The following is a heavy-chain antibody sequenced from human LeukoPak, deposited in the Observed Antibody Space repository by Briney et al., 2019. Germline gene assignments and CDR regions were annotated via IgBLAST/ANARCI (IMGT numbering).Heavy chain of an antibody. CDR1: GGSISSYY. D-gene: IGHD2-15*01. J-gene: IGHJ3*02. CDR2: IHYSGST. Sequence: SETLSLTCTVSGGSISSYYWSWIRQPPGKGLEWMGYIHYSGSTNDNPSLKSRVTISVDTSKNQFSLKLSSVTAADTAVYYCATYCSGGSCYSDDAFDIWGQGTMVTVSS. V-gene: IGHV4-59*08. CDR3: ATYCSGGSCYSDDAFDI.